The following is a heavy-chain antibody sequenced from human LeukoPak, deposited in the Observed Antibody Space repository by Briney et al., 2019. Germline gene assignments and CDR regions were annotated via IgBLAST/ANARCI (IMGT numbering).Heavy chain of an antibody. CDR3: ARGLSHFDILTGY. CDR2: ISSGGTSI. CDR1: GFTFSDFY. Sequence: PGGSLRLSCAASGFTFSDFYMSWIRQAPGKGLEWVSYISSGGTSIYYADSVKGRFTISSDNAKNSLFLQMNSLRAEDTAVYYCARGLSHFDILTGYWGQGTMVTVSS. V-gene: IGHV3-11*04. J-gene: IGHJ3*01. D-gene: IGHD3-9*01.